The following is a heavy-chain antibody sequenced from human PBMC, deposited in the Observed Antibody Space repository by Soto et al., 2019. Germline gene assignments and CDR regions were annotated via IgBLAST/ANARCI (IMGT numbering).Heavy chain of an antibody. D-gene: IGHD3-10*01. CDR2: ISAYNGNT. CDR3: ARDQHLWPAYYYYGMYV. V-gene: IGHV1-18*01. CDR1: GYTFTSYG. Sequence: QVQLVQSGAEVKKPGASVKVSCKASGYTFTSYGISWVRQAPGQGLEWMGWISAYNGNTNYAQKLQGRVTMTTDTSTRAAYMELRSLRSDDTAMYYCARDQHLWPAYYYYGMYVWGQGTTVTVSS. J-gene: IGHJ6*02.